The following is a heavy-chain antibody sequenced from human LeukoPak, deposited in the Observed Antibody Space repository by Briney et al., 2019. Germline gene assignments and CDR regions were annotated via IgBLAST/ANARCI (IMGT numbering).Heavy chain of an antibody. J-gene: IGHJ5*02. CDR2: ISAYNGNT. Sequence: ASVKVSCKASGYTFTSYGISWVRQAPGQGLEWMGWISAYNGNTNYAQKLQGRVTMTRNTSISTAYMELSSLRSEDTAVYYCARGVYGDNPWGQGTLVTVSS. V-gene: IGHV1-18*01. D-gene: IGHD5/OR15-5a*01. CDR1: GYTFTSYG. CDR3: ARGVYGDNP.